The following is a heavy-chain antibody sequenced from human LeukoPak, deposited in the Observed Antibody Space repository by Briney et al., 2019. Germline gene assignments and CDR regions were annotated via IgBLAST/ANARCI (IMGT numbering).Heavy chain of an antibody. CDR2: IYPGDSDT. Sequence: LGESLKISCKGSGYSFTSYWIGWVRQMPGKGLEWMGIIYPGDSDTRYSPSFQGQVTISADKSISTAYLQWSSLKASDTAMYYCARLGMATIPTTYYYYYGMDVWGQGTTVTVSS. CDR3: ARLGMATIPTTYYYYYGMDV. J-gene: IGHJ6*02. D-gene: IGHD5-24*01. CDR1: GYSFTSYW. V-gene: IGHV5-51*01.